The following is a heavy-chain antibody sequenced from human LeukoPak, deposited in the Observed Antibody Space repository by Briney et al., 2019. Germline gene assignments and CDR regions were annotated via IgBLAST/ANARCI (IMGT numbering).Heavy chain of an antibody. CDR3: AKDYGGPYEGAFDI. CDR2: IRYDGSSK. J-gene: IGHJ3*02. CDR1: GFTFSSYG. V-gene: IGHV3-30*02. Sequence: GGSLRLSCAASGFTFSSYGMHWVRQAPGKGLEWVAYIRYDGSSKYYADSVRGRFTISRDNSKNALYLQMNSLRAEDTAVYYCAKDYGGPYEGAFDIWGQGTMVTVSS. D-gene: IGHD5-12*01.